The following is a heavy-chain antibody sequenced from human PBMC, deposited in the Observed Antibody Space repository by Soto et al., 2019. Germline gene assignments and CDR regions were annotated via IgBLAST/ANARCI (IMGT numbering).Heavy chain of an antibody. CDR1: GYSFTSYW. CDR3: ARQGGTTYYYGMDV. V-gene: IGHV5-10-1*01. CDR2: IDPSDSYT. J-gene: IGHJ6*02. Sequence: GESLKISCKGSGYSFTSYWISWVRQMPGKGLEWMGRIDPSDSYTNYSPSFQGHVTLSADKSISTAHLQWSSLKASDTAMYYCARQGGTTYYYGMDVWGQGTTVTVSS. D-gene: IGHD1-7*01.